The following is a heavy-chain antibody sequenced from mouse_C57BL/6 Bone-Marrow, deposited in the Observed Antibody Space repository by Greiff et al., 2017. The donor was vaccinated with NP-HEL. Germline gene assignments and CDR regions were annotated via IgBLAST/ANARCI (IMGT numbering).Heavy chain of an antibody. Sequence: QVQLQQPGAELVRPGSSVKLSCKASGYTFTNCWLDWVKQRPGHGLEWIGNIFPSDSETHYNQKFKDKATLTVDISSNTAYLQLSSLTSEDSAVYYCARYGIYLSLFDFWGQGTTLTVSS. J-gene: IGHJ2*01. V-gene: IGHV1-61*01. CDR1: GYTFTNCW. CDR3: ARYGIYLSLFDF. D-gene: IGHD2-1*01. CDR2: IFPSDSET.